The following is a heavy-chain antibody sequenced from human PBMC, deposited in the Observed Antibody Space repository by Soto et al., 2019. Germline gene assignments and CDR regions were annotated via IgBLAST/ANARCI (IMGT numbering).Heavy chain of an antibody. CDR2: IDYNGVT. CDR1: GGSVSSYDYY. CDR3: GKVLLAATKNTASDS. Sequence: PSETLSLTCTVSGGSVSSYDYYWGWIRQPPAKGLEWIGNIDYNGVTSYNPSLNTRLTISRDTSKNQFSLRLTSVTAADTALYSWGKVLLAATKNTASDSWGPGIMVTVYS. D-gene: IGHD2-15*01. V-gene: IGHV4-39*01. J-gene: IGHJ5*01.